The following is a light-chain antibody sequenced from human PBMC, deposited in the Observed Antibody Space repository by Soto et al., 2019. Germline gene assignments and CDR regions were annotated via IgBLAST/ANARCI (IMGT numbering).Light chain of an antibody. CDR3: QPYNNWPLYA. Sequence: EIVMTQSPATLSVSPGERATLSCRASQSVGGNLAWYQQRPGRAPRLLIYDASTRATDIPARFSGSGSGTEFTLTISRRQSEDFALYYWQPYNNWPLYAFGQGTKLQI. CDR1: QSVGGN. J-gene: IGKJ2*01. V-gene: IGKV3-15*01. CDR2: DAS.